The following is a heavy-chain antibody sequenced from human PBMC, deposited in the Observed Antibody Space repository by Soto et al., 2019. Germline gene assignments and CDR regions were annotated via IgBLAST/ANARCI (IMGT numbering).Heavy chain of an antibody. Sequence: GWTLRLSCAASVYTFSHYWMHWVRQAPGKGLVWVSRVNPDGTITTYADSVKGRFTISRDNSRNTLYLQMDSLRVEDSAVYSCAKEGCSGGTCYLPYFDYWGHGALVTVSS. J-gene: IGHJ4*01. D-gene: IGHD2-15*01. CDR3: AKEGCSGGTCYLPYFDY. V-gene: IGHV3-74*01. CDR2: VNPDGTIT. CDR1: VYTFSHYW.